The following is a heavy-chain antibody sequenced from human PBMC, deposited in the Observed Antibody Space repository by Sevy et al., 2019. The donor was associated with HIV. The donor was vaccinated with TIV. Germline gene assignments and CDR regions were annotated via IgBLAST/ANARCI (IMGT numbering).Heavy chain of an antibody. CDR2: IYYSGST. CDR1: GGSISSYY. V-gene: IGHV4-59*01. J-gene: IGHJ6*02. CDR3: ARHPRRWIAARWGEYYYYGMDV. D-gene: IGHD6-6*01. Sequence: SDTLSLTCTVSGGSISSYYWSWIRQPPGKGLEWIGYIYYSGSTNYNPSLKSRVTISVDTSKNQFSLKLSSVTAADTAVYYCARHPRRWIAARWGEYYYYGMDVWGQGTTVTVSS.